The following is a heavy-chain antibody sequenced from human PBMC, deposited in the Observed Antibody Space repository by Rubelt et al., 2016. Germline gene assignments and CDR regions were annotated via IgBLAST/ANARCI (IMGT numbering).Heavy chain of an antibody. V-gene: IGHV4-34*01. J-gene: IGHJ4*02. Sequence: QVQLQESGPGLVKPSETLSLTCTVYGGSFSGYYWSWIRQPPGKGLEWIGEINHSGSTNYNPSLQSRVTISVDTSKNQFSLNLSTVTAADSAIYNCATRRSALGSFEFWGQGIVVTVSS. D-gene: IGHD3-10*01. CDR1: GGSFSGYY. CDR3: ATRRSALGSFEF. CDR2: INHSGST.